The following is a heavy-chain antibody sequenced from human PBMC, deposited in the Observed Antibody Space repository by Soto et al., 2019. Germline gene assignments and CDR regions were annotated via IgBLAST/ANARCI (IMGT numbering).Heavy chain of an antibody. J-gene: IGHJ4*02. CDR1: GFSLSTTGVG. CDR2: IYWHDDE. Sequence: SGPTLVNPTQTLTLTCTFSGFSLSTTGVGVSWIRQPPGKALEWLALIYWHDDERPSPSLKSRLTITKDTSKNQVVLTMTKMDPVATATYYCAHRGGATVGLYYFDYWGQGALVPVSS. V-gene: IGHV2-5*01. CDR3: AHRGGATVGLYYFDY. D-gene: IGHD3-16*01.